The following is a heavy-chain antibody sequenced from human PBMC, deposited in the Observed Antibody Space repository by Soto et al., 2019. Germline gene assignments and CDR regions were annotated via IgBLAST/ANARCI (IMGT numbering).Heavy chain of an antibody. D-gene: IGHD2-21*02. Sequence: GASVKVSCKASGYTFTSYGISWVRQAPGQGLEWMGWISAYNGNTNYAQKLQGRVTMTTDTSTSTAYMELRSLRSDDTAVYYCARDRWAVVVTAMASPFDYWGQGTLVTVSS. CDR1: GYTFTSYG. CDR2: ISAYNGNT. V-gene: IGHV1-18*01. CDR3: ARDRWAVVVTAMASPFDY. J-gene: IGHJ4*02.